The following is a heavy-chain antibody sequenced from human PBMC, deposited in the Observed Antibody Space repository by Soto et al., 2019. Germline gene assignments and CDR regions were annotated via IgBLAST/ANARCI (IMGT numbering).Heavy chain of an antibody. Sequence: GGSLRLSCEASGFICSSYDMSWVRQAPGKGLEWVSTILVGGSTHYEDSVKGRFTISRDRSKNTVYLEMNSLTAGDTAVYYCAKATATGGGAFDICGQGTIVTVSS. CDR2: ILVGGST. D-gene: IGHD2-8*02. V-gene: IGHV3-23*01. CDR1: GFICSSYD. J-gene: IGHJ3*02. CDR3: AKATATGGGAFDI.